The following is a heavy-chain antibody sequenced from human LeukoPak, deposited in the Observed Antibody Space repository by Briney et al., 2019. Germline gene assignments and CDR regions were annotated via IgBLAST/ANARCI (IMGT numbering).Heavy chain of an antibody. CDR3: AKGGPQFFDY. D-gene: IGHD5-24*01. J-gene: IGHJ4*02. CDR2: ISGSGGST. V-gene: IGHV3-23*01. Sequence: QTGGSLRLSCAASGFTFSNAWMNWVRQAPGKGPEWVSTISGSGGSTYSADSVKGRFTISRDNSGNTLYLQMNSLRAEDTAIYYCAKGGPQFFDYWGQGTLVTVSS. CDR1: GFTFSNAW.